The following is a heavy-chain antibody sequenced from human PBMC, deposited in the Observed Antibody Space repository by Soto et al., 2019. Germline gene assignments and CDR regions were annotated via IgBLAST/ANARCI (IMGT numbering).Heavy chain of an antibody. J-gene: IGHJ6*03. Sequence: QVQLVQSGAEVKKPGASVKVSCKASGYTFTSSDINWVRQATGRGREWMGWMKRSSGGTAYSQKFQGRVTMTRNTSINTAYMELSSLRSGDTAVYYGAILFSSGYGDVDYYYYMDVWGKGTMVTVSS. CDR1: GYTFTSSD. V-gene: IGHV1-8*01. D-gene: IGHD6-19*01. CDR2: MKRSSGGT. CDR3: AILFSSGYGDVDYYYYMDV.